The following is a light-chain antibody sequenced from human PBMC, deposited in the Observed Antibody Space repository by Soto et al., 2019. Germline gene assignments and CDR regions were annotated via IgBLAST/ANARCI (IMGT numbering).Light chain of an antibody. CDR2: GAS. CDR3: QQYGSSRT. CDR1: QSITSSF. J-gene: IGKJ1*01. Sequence: EIVLTQSPGILSLSPWERASLSCGASQSITSSFLAWYQQKPGQAPRLLIYGASSRATGIPDRFSGTGSETDFTLTISRLEPEDFAVYYCQQYGSSRTFGQGTKVDIK. V-gene: IGKV3-20*01.